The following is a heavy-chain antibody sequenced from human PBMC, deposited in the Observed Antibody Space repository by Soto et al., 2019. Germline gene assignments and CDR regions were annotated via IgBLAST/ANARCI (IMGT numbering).Heavy chain of an antibody. D-gene: IGHD6-13*01. CDR2: ISSNGVIT. CDR3: VKDRGSSSWYDAFDI. Sequence: VSLRLSCSASGFTFSSYAMHWVRQAPGKGLEYVSPISSNGVITYIADSVKGRFTISRDNSKNTLYLQMSSLRPEDTAVYYCVKDRGSSSWYDAFDIWRQRTMVTVSS. V-gene: IGHV3-64D*06. J-gene: IGHJ3*02. CDR1: GFTFSSYA.